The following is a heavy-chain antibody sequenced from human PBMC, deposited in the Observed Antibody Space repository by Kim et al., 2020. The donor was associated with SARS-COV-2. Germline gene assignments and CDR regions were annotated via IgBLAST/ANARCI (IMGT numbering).Heavy chain of an antibody. Sequence: GGSLRLSCAASGFTFSSYSMNWVRQAPGKGLEWVSSISSGSSYIYYADSVKGRFTISRDNAKNSLYLKMNSLRAEDTAVYYCAREVAGRPFDYWGQGTLVTVSS. CDR2: ISSGSSYI. D-gene: IGHD6-19*01. V-gene: IGHV3-21*04. CDR1: GFTFSSYS. J-gene: IGHJ4*02. CDR3: AREVAGRPFDY.